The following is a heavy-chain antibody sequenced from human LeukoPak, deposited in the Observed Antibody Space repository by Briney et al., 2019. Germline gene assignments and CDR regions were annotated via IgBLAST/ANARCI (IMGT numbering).Heavy chain of an antibody. D-gene: IGHD3-16*02. CDR1: GFTFTTYD. CDR3: ARGGYDYVWGSYRSLPFDAFDI. V-gene: IGHV3-13*01. CDR2: IGTTGDT. Sequence: GGSLRLSCAASGFTFTTYDMHWVRQATGKGLEWVSAIGTTGDTYYPGSVKGRFTISRDNAKNSLYLQMNSLRAEDTAVYYCARGGYDYVWGSYRSLPFDAFDIWGQGTMVTVSS. J-gene: IGHJ3*02.